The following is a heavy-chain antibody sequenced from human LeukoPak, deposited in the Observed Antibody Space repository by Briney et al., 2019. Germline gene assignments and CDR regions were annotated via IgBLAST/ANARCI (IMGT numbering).Heavy chain of an antibody. CDR2: ISYDGSNK. D-gene: IGHD2-2*01. Sequence: GGSLRLSCAASGFTFSSYAMHWVRQAPGKGLEWVAVISYDGSNKYYEDSVKGRFTISRDNSMNTLYLQVNSLRTDDTAVYYCAKGGAYCTSANCRGAFDLWGQGTMVTVSS. CDR1: GFTFSSYA. CDR3: AKGGAYCTSANCRGAFDL. V-gene: IGHV3-30*04. J-gene: IGHJ3*01.